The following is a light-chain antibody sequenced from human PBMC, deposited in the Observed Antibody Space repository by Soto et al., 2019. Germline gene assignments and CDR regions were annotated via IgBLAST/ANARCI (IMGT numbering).Light chain of an antibody. CDR1: SSDVGAYNF. J-gene: IGLJ1*01. CDR2: EVN. CDR3: SSFTRSSTYV. Sequence: QSVLTQPASVSGSPGQSITISCTGTSSDVGAYNFVSWYQQYPGKAPKVMIYEVNNRPSGVSNRFSGSKSGNTASLTISGLQAEDEAGYYCSSFTRSSTYVFGSGTKV. V-gene: IGLV2-14*01.